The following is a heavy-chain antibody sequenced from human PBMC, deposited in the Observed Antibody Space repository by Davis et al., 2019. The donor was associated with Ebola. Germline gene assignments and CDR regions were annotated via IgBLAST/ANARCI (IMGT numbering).Heavy chain of an antibody. D-gene: IGHD5-24*01. CDR1: GFTVSSNY. J-gene: IGHJ4*02. CDR2: IYVVGST. CDR3: ARGDGYNYWDY. Sequence: GESLKISCAASGFTVSSNYMSWVRQAPGKGLEWVSVIYVVGSTYYADSVKGRFTISRDNSKNTVYLQMDSLRVEYTAVYYCARGDGYNYWDYWGQGTLVTVSS. V-gene: IGHV3-53*01.